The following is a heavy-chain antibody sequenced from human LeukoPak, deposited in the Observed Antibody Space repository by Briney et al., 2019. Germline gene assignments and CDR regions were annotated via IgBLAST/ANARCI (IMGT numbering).Heavy chain of an antibody. CDR1: GFTFSSYG. CDR2: ISYDGSNK. Sequence: PGGSLRLSCAASGFTFSSYGMHWVRQAPGKGLEWVAVISYDGSNKYYADSVKGRFTISRDNSKNTLYLQMNSLRAEDTAVYYCAKGALGWELLPSWFDPWGQGTLVTVSS. J-gene: IGHJ5*02. V-gene: IGHV3-30*18. D-gene: IGHD1-26*01. CDR3: AKGALGWELLPSWFDP.